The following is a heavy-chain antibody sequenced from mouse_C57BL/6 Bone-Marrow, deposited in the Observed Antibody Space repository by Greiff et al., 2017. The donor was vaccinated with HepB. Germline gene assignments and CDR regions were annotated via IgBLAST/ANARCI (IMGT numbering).Heavy chain of an antibody. D-gene: IGHD3-3*01. CDR3: ARGTGWFAY. CDR1: GFTFSDYG. Sequence: EVKLLESGGGLVQPGGSLKLSCAASGFTFSDYGMAWVRQAPRKGPEWVAFISNLAYSIYYADTVTGRFTISRENAKNTLYLEMSSLRSEDTAMYYCARGTGWFAYWGQGTLVTVSA. J-gene: IGHJ3*01. CDR2: ISNLAYSI. V-gene: IGHV5-15*01.